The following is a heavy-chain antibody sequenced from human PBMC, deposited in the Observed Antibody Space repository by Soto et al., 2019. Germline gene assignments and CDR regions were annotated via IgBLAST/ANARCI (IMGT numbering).Heavy chain of an antibody. D-gene: IGHD1-1*01. J-gene: IGHJ4*02. Sequence: SETLSLTCTVSGGSINNHYWSWIRQPPGKGLEWIGSIYYSGSTYYNPSLKSRVTISVDTSKNQFSLKLSSVTAADTAVYYCARHRPLWNDLDYWGQGTLVTVSS. CDR1: GGSINNHY. CDR3: ARHRPLWNDLDY. V-gene: IGHV4-59*05. CDR2: IYYSGST.